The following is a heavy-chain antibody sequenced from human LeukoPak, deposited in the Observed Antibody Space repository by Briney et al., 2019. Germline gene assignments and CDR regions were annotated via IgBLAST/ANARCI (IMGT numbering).Heavy chain of an antibody. D-gene: IGHD3-10*01. J-gene: IGHJ4*02. V-gene: IGHV1-2*02. CDR3: ARAHYLRLYFFDY. CDR2: INPNSGGT. Sequence: ASVKVSCKASGYTITDYYIHRLRQDPGQRLEWMGWINPNSGGTNYAQKFEGRVTMTTDTSINTGYVELSSLTSDDTAVYFCARAHYLRLYFFDYWGQGTLVTVSS. CDR1: GYTITDYY.